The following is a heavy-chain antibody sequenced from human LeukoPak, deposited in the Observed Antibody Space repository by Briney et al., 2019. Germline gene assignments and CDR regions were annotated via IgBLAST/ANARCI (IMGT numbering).Heavy chain of an antibody. V-gene: IGHV1-18*01. CDR2: ISTDNGYT. CDR1: GYSFTNYG. J-gene: IGHJ5*02. CDR3: ARDYFNFLVVPNWFDP. Sequence: ASVKVSCKASGYSFTNYGISWVRQAPGQGLEWMGWISTDNGYTNYGQNLQGRLTMTTDTSTSTAYMELRSLKSDDTAVYYCARDYFNFLVVPNWFDPWGQGTLVTVSS. D-gene: IGHD3-10*01.